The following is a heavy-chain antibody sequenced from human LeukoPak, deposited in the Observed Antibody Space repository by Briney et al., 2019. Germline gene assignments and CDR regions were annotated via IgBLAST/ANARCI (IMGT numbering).Heavy chain of an antibody. Sequence: ASVKVSCKASGYTFTGYYMHWVRQAPGQGLEWMGWINPNSGGTNYAQKFQGRVTITRDTSISTAYMELSRLRSDDTAVYYCAGGWYGDYYYYMDVWGKGTTVTVSS. D-gene: IGHD6-19*01. CDR3: AGGWYGDYYYYMDV. CDR2: INPNSGGT. V-gene: IGHV1-2*02. CDR1: GYTFTGYY. J-gene: IGHJ6*03.